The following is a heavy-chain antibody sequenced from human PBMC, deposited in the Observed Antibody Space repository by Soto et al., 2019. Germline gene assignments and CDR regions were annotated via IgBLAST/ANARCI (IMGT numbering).Heavy chain of an antibody. J-gene: IGHJ6*02. CDR1: GYRFTSYW. Sequence: GESHQNSCKGSGYRFTSYWMSWVGQMPGKGLEWMGRIDPTDSYTNYSPSFQGHVTISADKSISTAYLQWSSLKASDTAMYYCARHGVSYYYNGIDVWGQGTTVTVSS. V-gene: IGHV5-10-1*01. D-gene: IGHD3-3*01. CDR2: IDPTDSYT. CDR3: ARHGVSYYYNGIDV.